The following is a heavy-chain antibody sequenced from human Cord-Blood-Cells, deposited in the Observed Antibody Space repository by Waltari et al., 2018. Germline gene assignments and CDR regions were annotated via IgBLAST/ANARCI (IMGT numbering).Heavy chain of an antibody. D-gene: IGHD5-18*01. Sequence: EVRLLEFGGGLVRPGGSRRPSWAASGFASVSHSMNWVRQAPGKGLEWVSSISSSSSYIYYADSVKGRFTISRDNAKNSLYLQMNSLRAEDTAVYYCATNSYGYYWGQGTLVTVSS. V-gene: IGHV3-21*01. CDR1: GFASVSHS. CDR3: ATNSYGYY. J-gene: IGHJ4*02. CDR2: ISSSSSYI.